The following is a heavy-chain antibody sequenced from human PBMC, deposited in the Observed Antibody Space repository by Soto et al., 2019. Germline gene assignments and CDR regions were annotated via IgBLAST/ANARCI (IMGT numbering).Heavy chain of an antibody. D-gene: IGHD2-21*02. J-gene: IGHJ4*02. CDR2: IYYSGST. V-gene: IGHV4-39*01. CDR3: ARQRTSVVTQAYFDV. CDR1: GDSISSRRYY. Sequence: PSGTLSLTCTATGDSISSRRYYWVWIPQPPGKGLDWIGSIYYSGSTYNNPSLRSRVSMSIDTSKHQFSLKLKSVPAADTALYCCARQRTSVVTQAYFDVWGPGSLVTVSS.